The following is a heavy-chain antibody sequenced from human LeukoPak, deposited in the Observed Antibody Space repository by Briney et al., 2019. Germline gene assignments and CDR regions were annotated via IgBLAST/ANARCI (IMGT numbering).Heavy chain of an antibody. CDR1: GFTFSSYA. Sequence: PGGSLRLSCAASGFTFSSYAMGWVRQAPGKGLEWVSYISSSSSTIYYADSMKGRFTISRDNAKNSLYLQMNSLRDEDTAVYYCARDVDIVATIRGVPASIRYYYYYGMDVWGQGTTVTVSS. J-gene: IGHJ6*02. CDR2: ISSSSSTI. D-gene: IGHD5-12*01. V-gene: IGHV3-48*02. CDR3: ARDVDIVATIRGVPASIRYYYYYGMDV.